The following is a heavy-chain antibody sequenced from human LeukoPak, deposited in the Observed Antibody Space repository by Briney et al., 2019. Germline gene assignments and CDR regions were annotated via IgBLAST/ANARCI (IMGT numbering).Heavy chain of an antibody. CDR3: ARSGWYAGGYDAFDI. Sequence: GGSLRLSCAASGFTFSSFTMNWVRQAPGKGLEWVSYISSSRSTIYYADSVKGRFTISRDNAKNSLYLQMNSLRAEDTAVYYCARSGWYAGGYDAFDIWGQGTMVTVPS. CDR2: ISSSRSTI. J-gene: IGHJ3*02. V-gene: IGHV3-48*01. CDR1: GFTFSSFT. D-gene: IGHD6-19*01.